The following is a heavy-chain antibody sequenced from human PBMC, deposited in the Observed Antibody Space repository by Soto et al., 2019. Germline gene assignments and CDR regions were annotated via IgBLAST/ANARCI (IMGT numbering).Heavy chain of an antibody. CDR1: GGTFSSYA. CDR3: ARERGAGSDGGNCWFDP. V-gene: IGHV1-69*06. D-gene: IGHD6-19*01. CDR2: IIPIFGTA. Sequence: QVQLVQSGAEVKKPGSSVKVSCKASGGTFSSYAISWVRQAPGQGLEWMGGIIPIFGTANYAQKFQGRVTITADKSTSTAYMELSSLRSEDTAVYYCARERGAGSDGGNCWFDPWGQGTLVTVSS. J-gene: IGHJ5*02.